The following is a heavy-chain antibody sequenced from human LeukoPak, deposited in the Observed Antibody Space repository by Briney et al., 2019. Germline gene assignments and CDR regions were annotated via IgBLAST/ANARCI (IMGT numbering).Heavy chain of an antibody. J-gene: IGHJ4*02. D-gene: IGHD2-15*01. CDR3: ATSRGSLDY. CDR2: ISYDGRDK. Sequence: GGSLRLSCAASGFTFSSYGMQWVRQAPGKGLEWVAIISYDGRDKFYEDSVKGRFTISRDNSKNTLYLQMNSLRAEDTAVYYCATSRGSLDYWGQGTLVTVSS. V-gene: IGHV3-30*03. CDR1: GFTFSSYG.